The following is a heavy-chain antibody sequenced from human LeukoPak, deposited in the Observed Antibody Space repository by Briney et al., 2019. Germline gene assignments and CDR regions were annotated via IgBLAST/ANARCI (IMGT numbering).Heavy chain of an antibody. CDR3: ARVRGYSYGNYYYYYYMDV. CDR1: GYTFTSYD. J-gene: IGHJ6*03. Sequence: ASVKVSCKASGYTFTSYDINWVRQATGQGLEWIGWMNPKSGDTGYAQKFQGRVTMTRNPSINTAYMELSSLRSEDTAVYYCARVRGYSYGNYYYYYYMDVWGKGTTVTISS. V-gene: IGHV1-8*01. CDR2: MNPKSGDT. D-gene: IGHD5-18*01.